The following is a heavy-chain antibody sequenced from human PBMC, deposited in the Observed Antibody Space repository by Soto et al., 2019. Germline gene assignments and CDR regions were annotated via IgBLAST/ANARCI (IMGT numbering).Heavy chain of an antibody. CDR1: GFSFRNYW. D-gene: IGHD1-1*01. V-gene: IGHV3-74*01. CDR2: ISDNGSV. CDR3: ARGGLEPFDY. J-gene: IGHJ4*02. Sequence: EVQLVESGGGLVQSGGSLRLTCAASGFSFRNYWMHWVRQAPGKGLVWVSRISDNGSVYYADSVEGRFTISRDDAKSELYRQMSSLRLEDTAVYYCARGGLEPFDYLGQGALVTVSS.